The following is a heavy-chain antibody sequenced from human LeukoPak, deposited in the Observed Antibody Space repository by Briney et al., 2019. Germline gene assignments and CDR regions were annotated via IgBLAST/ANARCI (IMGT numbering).Heavy chain of an antibody. Sequence: SETLSLTCTVSGGSISSYYWSWIRQPAGKGLEWIGRIYTSGSTNYNPSLKSRVTMSVDTSKNQFSLKLSSVTAADTAVYYCASSTLWFGEVDYRGQGTLVTVSS. CDR3: ASSTLWFGEVDY. V-gene: IGHV4-4*07. D-gene: IGHD3-10*01. CDR2: IYTSGST. J-gene: IGHJ4*02. CDR1: GGSISSYY.